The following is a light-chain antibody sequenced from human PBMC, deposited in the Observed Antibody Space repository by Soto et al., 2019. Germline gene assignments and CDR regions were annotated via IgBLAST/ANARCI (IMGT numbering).Light chain of an antibody. CDR3: QQYNSWPET. V-gene: IGKV3-15*01. CDR2: DAS. J-gene: IGKJ1*01. CDR1: QSLANSF. Sequence: IVLTQSPGTLSLSPGERATLSCRASQSLANSFIAWYQQKPGKAPRLFIYDASTRATGIPARFSGSGSGTEFTLTISSLQAEDFAVYYCQQYNSWPETFGQGTKVDIK.